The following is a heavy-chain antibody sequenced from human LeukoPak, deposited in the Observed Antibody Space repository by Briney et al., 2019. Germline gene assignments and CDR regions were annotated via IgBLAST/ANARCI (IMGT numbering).Heavy chain of an antibody. V-gene: IGHV3-48*03. CDR2: ISSSGSTI. CDR3: ARDWSLPGRGYSYGFDY. CDR1: GFTFSSYE. Sequence: GGSLRLSCAASGFTFSSYEMNWVRQAPGKGLEWVSYISSSGSTIYYADSVKGRFTISRDNAKNSLYLQMNSLRAEDTAVYYCARDWSLPGRGYSYGFDYWGQGTLVTVSS. J-gene: IGHJ4*02. D-gene: IGHD5-18*01.